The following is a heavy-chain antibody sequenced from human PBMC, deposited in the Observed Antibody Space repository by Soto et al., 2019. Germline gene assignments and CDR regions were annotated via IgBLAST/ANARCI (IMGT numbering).Heavy chain of an antibody. CDR1: GRTFSTYA. CDR2: ILPVFGTA. D-gene: IGHD4-17*01. Sequence: QVQLVQSGAEVKKPGSSVKVSCRASGRTFSTYAMAWLRQAPGQGLEWMGGILPVFGTADYAPKFQGRVTITADESTNTAYLELSSLTSEDTAVYYCDRGHEYGGNSDDFDIWGQGTMVTVSS. V-gene: IGHV1-69*12. CDR3: DRGHEYGGNSDDFDI. J-gene: IGHJ3*02.